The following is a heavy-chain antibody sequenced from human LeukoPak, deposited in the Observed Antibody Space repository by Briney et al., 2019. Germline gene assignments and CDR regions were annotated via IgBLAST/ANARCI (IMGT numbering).Heavy chain of an antibody. V-gene: IGHV4-61*01. D-gene: IGHD2-15*01. CDR2: IYYSGST. J-gene: IGHJ5*02. Sequence: NSSETLSLTCTVSGGSISSSSYYWSWIRQPPGKGLEWIGYIYYSGSTNYNPSLKSRVTISVDTSKNQFSLKLSSVTAADTAVYYCARGDVVVVAATPVVGWFDPWGQGTLVTVSS. CDR1: GGSISSSSYY. CDR3: ARGDVVVVAATPVVGWFDP.